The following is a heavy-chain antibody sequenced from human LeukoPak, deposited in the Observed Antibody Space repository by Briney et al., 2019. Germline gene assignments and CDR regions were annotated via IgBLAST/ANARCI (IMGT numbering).Heavy chain of an antibody. CDR3: AKEGYSYAFDY. CDR1: GFTFSSYW. V-gene: IGHV3-7*01. Sequence: GGSLRLSCAASGFTFSSYWMSWVRQAPGKGLEWVANIKQDGSEKYYVDSVKGRFTISRDNAKNSLYLQMNSLRAEDTAVYYCAKEGYSYAFDYWGQGTLVTVSS. D-gene: IGHD5-18*01. CDR2: IKQDGSEK. J-gene: IGHJ4*02.